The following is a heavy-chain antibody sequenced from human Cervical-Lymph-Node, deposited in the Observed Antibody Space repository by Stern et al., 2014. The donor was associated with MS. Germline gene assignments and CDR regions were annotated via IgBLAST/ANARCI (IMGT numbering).Heavy chain of an antibody. CDR3: AKAGYDTLTGYIYYFDY. J-gene: IGHJ4*02. Sequence: EEQLVESGGGLVQPGRSLRLSCAASGFTFDDYAMHWVRQAPGKGLEWVSGISWNRGSIGYADSVKGRFTISRDNAKNFLYLQMNSLRAEDTAFYYCAKAGYDTLTGYIYYFDYWGQGTLVTVSS. D-gene: IGHD3-9*01. CDR1: GFTFDDYA. CDR2: ISWNRGSI. V-gene: IGHV3-9*01.